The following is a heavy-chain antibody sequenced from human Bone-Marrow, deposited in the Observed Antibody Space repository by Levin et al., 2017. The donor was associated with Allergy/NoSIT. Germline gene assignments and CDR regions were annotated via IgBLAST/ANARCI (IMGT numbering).Heavy chain of an antibody. CDR3: ARDLIIIVGAGESFSDYCGMDV. D-gene: IGHD1-26*01. CDR1: GFTFTKYS. Sequence: GGSLRLSCVVSGFTFTKYSMYWVRQAPGKGPEWVALMSSDKSRIYYADSVKGRFTISRDNSENTLYLQMNSLRAEDTAVYYCARDLIIIVGAGESFSDYCGMDVWGQGTTVTVSS. CDR2: MSSDKSRI. V-gene: IGHV3-30*04. J-gene: IGHJ6*02.